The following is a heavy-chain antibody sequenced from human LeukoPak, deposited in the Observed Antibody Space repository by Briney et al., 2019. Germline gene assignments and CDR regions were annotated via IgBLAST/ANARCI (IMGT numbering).Heavy chain of an antibody. CDR1: GDSVSSNSAA. Sequence: QTLSLTCAISGDSVSSNSAAWNWIRQSPSRGLEWLGRTYYRSKWYNDYAVSVKSRITINPDISKNQFSLQLNSVTPEDTAVYYCARADLDYYDSSYGMDVWGQGTTVTVSS. CDR2: TYYRSKWYN. D-gene: IGHD3-22*01. CDR3: ARADLDYYDSSYGMDV. V-gene: IGHV6-1*01. J-gene: IGHJ6*02.